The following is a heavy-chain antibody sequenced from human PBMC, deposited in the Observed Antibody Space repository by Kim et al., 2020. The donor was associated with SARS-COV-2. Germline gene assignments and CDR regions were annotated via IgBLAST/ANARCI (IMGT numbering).Heavy chain of an antibody. V-gene: IGHV1-8*01. CDR1: GYTFTSYD. CDR2: MNPNSGNT. CDR3: ARGGYCSSTSCPKGLDTFDI. D-gene: IGHD2-2*01. Sequence: ASVKVSCKASGYTFTSYDINWVRQATGQGLEWMGWMNPNSGNTGYAQKFQGRVTMTRNTSISTAYMELSSLRSEDTAVYYCARGGYCSSTSCPKGLDTFDIWGQGTMVTVSS. J-gene: IGHJ3*02.